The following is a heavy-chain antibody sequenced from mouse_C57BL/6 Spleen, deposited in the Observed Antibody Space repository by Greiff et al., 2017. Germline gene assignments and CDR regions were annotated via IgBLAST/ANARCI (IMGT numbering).Heavy chain of an antibody. CDR2: IWTGGGT. J-gene: IGHJ3*01. V-gene: IGHV2-9-1*01. CDR3: ARNDGDGYSAWFAY. Sequence: VQLVESGPGLVAPSQSLSITCTVSGFSLTSYAISWVRQPPGKGLEWLGVIWTGGGTNYNSALKSRLSISKDNSNSQVFLKMNSLQTDDTARYYCARNDGDGYSAWFAYWGQGTLVTVSA. CDR1: GFSLTSYA. D-gene: IGHD2-3*01.